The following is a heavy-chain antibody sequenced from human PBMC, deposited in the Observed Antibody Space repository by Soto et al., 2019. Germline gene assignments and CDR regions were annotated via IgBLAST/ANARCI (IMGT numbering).Heavy chain of an antibody. V-gene: IGHV3-15*01. CDR3: TTDLPWSYGALGY. Sequence: PGGSLRLSCAASGFTFDNAWMTWVRQAPGKGLEWVGRIKSKTDGGTTDYASPVKGRFTISRDDSKNMLYLQMNSLKTEDTAMYYCTTDLPWSYGALGYWGQGTLVPSPQ. J-gene: IGHJ4*02. D-gene: IGHD1-26*01. CDR2: IKSKTDGGTT. CDR1: GFTFDNAW.